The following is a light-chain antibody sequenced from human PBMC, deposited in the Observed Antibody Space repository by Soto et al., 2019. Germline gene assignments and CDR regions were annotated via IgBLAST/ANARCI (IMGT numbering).Light chain of an antibody. CDR3: QQYGGSHRT. V-gene: IGKV3-20*01. CDR2: DAS. J-gene: IGKJ1*01. Sequence: EIVLTQSPGTLSLSPGERATLSCRASQSVSSSSLAWYKQKRGQAPRLLIHDASSRATGIPEMFSVSGSGTDFPLTICRLEPEDFALYYCQQYGGSHRTFGQGTKVDIK. CDR1: QSVSSSS.